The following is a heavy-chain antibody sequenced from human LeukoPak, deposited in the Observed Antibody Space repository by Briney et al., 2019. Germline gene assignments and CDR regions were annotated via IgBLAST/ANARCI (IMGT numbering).Heavy chain of an antibody. Sequence: ASVKVSCKPSGYTFTGYYIQWVRQAPGQGLEWMGWINPNSGGTNSAQKFQGRVTLTRDTSISTAYMELSGLRSDDTAVYYCAGGVVAATFYYYMDVWGKGTMVTVSS. V-gene: IGHV1-2*02. CDR1: GYTFTGYY. J-gene: IGHJ6*03. CDR2: INPNSGGT. CDR3: AGGVVAATFYYYMDV. D-gene: IGHD2-15*01.